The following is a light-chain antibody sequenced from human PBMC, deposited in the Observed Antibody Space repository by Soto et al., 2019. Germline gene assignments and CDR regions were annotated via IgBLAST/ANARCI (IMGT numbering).Light chain of an antibody. Sequence: EIVLTQSPATLSLSPGERATLSCRASQSVSSYLAWYPQHPGQAPRLLIYDASNRATGIPARFSGSGSGTDFTLTISSLEPEDFAVYYCQQRSNWPPLTCGGGTKVESK. CDR2: DAS. J-gene: IGKJ4*01. CDR1: QSVSSY. CDR3: QQRSNWPPLT. V-gene: IGKV3-11*01.